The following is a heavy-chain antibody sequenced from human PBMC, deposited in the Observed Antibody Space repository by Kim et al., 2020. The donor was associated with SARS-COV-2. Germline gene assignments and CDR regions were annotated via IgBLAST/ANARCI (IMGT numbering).Heavy chain of an antibody. CDR1: GFTFSSYT. D-gene: IGHD6-19*01. J-gene: IGHJ4*02. CDR3: TTRLAEYFDK. CDR2: ISERSQYT. V-gene: IGHV3-23*01. Sequence: GGSLRLSCAASGFTFSSYTMNWVRQAPRKGLEWVSTISERSQYTHYVDSVRGRFTISRDDSRNTVYLQMSSLRGEDTAIYYCTTRLAEYFDKWGKGTQV.